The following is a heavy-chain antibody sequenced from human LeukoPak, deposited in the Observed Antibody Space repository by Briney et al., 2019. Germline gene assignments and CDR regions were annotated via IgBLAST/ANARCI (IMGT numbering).Heavy chain of an antibody. V-gene: IGHV3-21*01. CDR2: ISSSSSYI. CDR3: ARGRARGWFDP. J-gene: IGHJ5*02. CDR1: GFTFNNYA. Sequence: GSLRLSCVASGFTFNNYAMHWVRQAPGKGLEWVSSISSSSSYIYYADSVKGRFTISRDNAKNSLYLQMNSLRAEDTAVYYCARGRARGWFDPWGQGTLVTVSS. D-gene: IGHD3-10*01.